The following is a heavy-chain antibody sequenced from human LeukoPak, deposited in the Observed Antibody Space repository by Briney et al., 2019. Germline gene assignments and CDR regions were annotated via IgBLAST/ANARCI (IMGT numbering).Heavy chain of an antibody. J-gene: IGHJ5*02. CDR2: LKEDGRDK. CDR1: GFTFSSYW. CDR3: ARVDGHAHWFDP. V-gene: IGHV3-7*03. Sequence: GGSLRVSCAASGFTFSSYWMSWVRQAPGEGLQGWADLKEDGRDKYYEDSVNGRFTISRDNAKNSLYLQMNRLRADNTAVYYCARVDGHAHWFDPWGQGTLVTVSS.